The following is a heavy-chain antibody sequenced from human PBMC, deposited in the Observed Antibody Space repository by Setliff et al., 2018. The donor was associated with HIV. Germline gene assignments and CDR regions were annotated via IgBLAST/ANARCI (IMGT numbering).Heavy chain of an antibody. V-gene: IGHV4-34*01. CDR1: GGSFSGYF. J-gene: IGHJ4*02. D-gene: IGHD1-1*01. CDR3: ARKGWNAYEAFDY. CDR2: ITHSGGT. Sequence: SETLSLTCAVYGGSFSGYFCIWIRQPPGKGLEWIGEITHSGGTKYNPSLKSRVTISVDMSKNHFSLSLTSVTAADTAIYFCARKGWNAYEAFDYWGQGALVTVSS.